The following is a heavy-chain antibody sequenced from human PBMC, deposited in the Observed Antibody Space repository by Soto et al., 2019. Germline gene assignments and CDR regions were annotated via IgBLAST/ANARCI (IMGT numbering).Heavy chain of an antibody. CDR1: GFSLSTARMG. CDR2: IFSNDEK. D-gene: IGHD5-18*01. V-gene: IGHV2-26*01. Sequence: QGTLKESGPVLVKPTETLTLTCTVSGFSLSTARMGVSWSRQPPGKALEWLAHIFSNDEKSYSTSLKSMLTITKDTSKSQVVLTMTNRDPVDTATYYWARPGSYGPRNAFDIWGQGTMVTVSS. CDR3: ARPGSYGPRNAFDI. J-gene: IGHJ3*02.